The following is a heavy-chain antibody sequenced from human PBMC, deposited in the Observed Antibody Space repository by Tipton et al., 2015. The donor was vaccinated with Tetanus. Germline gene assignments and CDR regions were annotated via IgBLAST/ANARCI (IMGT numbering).Heavy chain of an antibody. V-gene: IGHV4-31*01. CDR3: ARVVPYYYDTSGHHGEYFQE. CDR1: GGSIIDKKHY. CDR2: IYYSGST. D-gene: IGHD3-22*01. J-gene: IGHJ1*01. Sequence: TLSLTCTVSGGSIIDKKHYWGWIRQPPGKGLEWIGYIYYSGSTYYNPSLKSPVTISVDTSKNQFSLTVSSVTAADTAVYYCARVVPYYYDTSGHHGEYFQEWGQGTQVIVSS.